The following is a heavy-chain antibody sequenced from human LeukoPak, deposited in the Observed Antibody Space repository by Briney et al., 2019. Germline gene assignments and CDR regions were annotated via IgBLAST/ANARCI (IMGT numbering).Heavy chain of an antibody. CDR3: ARSVSAYYDFWRP. CDR1: GGSISGSSYY. Sequence: SETLSLTCTVSGGSISGSSYYWGGIRQPPGKGLEGIGSMSYSGSTYYNPSLTSRVTISVDTSKNQFSLNLSSVTATDAAVYYCARSVSAYYDFWRPWGQGTLVTVSS. D-gene: IGHD3-3*01. V-gene: IGHV4-39*01. CDR2: MSYSGST. J-gene: IGHJ5*02.